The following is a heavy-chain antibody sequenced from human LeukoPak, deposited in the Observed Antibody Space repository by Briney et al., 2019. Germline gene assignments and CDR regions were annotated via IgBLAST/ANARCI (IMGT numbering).Heavy chain of an antibody. Sequence: ASVKVSCKASVYTFTSYGISWVRQAPGQGLEWMGWISAYNGNTNYAQKLQGRVTMTTDTSTSTAYMELRSLRSDDTAVYYCARDYYGSGSYPYFQHWGQGTLVTVSS. J-gene: IGHJ1*01. V-gene: IGHV1-18*04. CDR1: VYTFTSYG. CDR2: ISAYNGNT. D-gene: IGHD3-10*01. CDR3: ARDYYGSGSYPYFQH.